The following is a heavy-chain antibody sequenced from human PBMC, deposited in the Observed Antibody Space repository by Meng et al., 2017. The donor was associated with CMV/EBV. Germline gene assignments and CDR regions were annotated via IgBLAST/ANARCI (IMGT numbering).Heavy chain of an antibody. CDR2: ISYDGSNK. V-gene: IGHV3-30-3*01. Sequence: GGSLRFSCAASGFTFSSYAMHWVRQAPGKGLEWVAVISYDGSNKYYADSVKGRFTISRDNSKNTLYLQMNSLRAEDTAVYYCARFQGWGTKNSYSNYTTSDYWGQGTLVTVSS. CDR1: GFTFSSYA. D-gene: IGHD4-11*01. CDR3: ARFQGWGTKNSYSNYTTSDY. J-gene: IGHJ4*02.